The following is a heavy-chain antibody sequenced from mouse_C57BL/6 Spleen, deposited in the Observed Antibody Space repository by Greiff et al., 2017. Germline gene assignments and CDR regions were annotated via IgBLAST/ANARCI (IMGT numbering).Heavy chain of an antibody. D-gene: IGHD2-3*01. CDR3: ARLDGYSYAMDY. Sequence: EVMLVESGGDLVKPGGSLKLSCAASGFTFSSYGMSWVRQTPDKRLEWVATISSGGSYTYYPDSVKGRVTISRDNAKNTLYLQMGSLKSEDTAMYYCARLDGYSYAMDYWGQGTSVTVSA. CDR2: ISSGGSYT. V-gene: IGHV5-6*02. J-gene: IGHJ4*01. CDR1: GFTFSSYG.